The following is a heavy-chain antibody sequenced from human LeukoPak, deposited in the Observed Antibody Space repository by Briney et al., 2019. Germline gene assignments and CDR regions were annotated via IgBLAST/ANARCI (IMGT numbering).Heavy chain of an antibody. CDR2: IRYDGSNE. J-gene: IGHJ4*02. V-gene: IGHV3-30*02. CDR1: GFTFSSYG. D-gene: IGHD6-6*01. Sequence: GGSLRLSCAASGFTFSSYGMHWVRQAPGKGLEWVAFIRYDGSNEYYADSVKGRFTISRDNSKNTLYLQMNSLRAEDTAVYYCAKDLLDSSSPQGVDYWGQGTLVTVSS. CDR3: AKDLLDSSSPQGVDY.